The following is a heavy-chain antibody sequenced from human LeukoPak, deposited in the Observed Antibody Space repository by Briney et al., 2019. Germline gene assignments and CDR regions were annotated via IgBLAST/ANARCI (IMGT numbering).Heavy chain of an antibody. V-gene: IGHV4-59*12. CDR3: ARAVSTLYYFDY. D-gene: IGHD3-3*02. CDR2: IYYSGST. Sequence: SETLSLTCTVSGGSISSYYWSWIRQPPGKGLEWIGYIYYSGSTNYNPSLKSRVTMSVDASKKEFSLELTSVTAADTAVYYCARAVSTLYYFDYWGQGTLVTVSS. J-gene: IGHJ4*02. CDR1: GGSISSYY.